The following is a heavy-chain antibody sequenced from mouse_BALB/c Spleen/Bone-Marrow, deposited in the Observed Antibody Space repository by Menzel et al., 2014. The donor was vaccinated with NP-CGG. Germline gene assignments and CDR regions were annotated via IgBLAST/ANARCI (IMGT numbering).Heavy chain of an antibody. CDR1: GFNIKDYY. Sequence: EVKVEESGAELVRSGASVKLSCTASGFNIKDYYMHWVKQRPEQGLEWIGWIDPGNGDTEYAPKFQGKATMTADTSSNTAYLQLSSLTSEDTAVYYCNAEHGNYHYFDYWGKGTTLTVSS. CDR2: IDPGNGDT. V-gene: IGHV14-4*02. D-gene: IGHD6-1*01. CDR3: NAEHGNYHYFDY. J-gene: IGHJ2*01.